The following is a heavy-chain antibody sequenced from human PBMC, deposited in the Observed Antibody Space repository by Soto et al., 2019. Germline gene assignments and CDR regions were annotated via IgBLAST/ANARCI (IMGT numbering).Heavy chain of an antibody. CDR3: ARDQGEGYNSGLGY. D-gene: IGHD5-12*01. J-gene: IGHJ4*02. V-gene: IGHV4-30-2*01. Sequence: QLQLQESGSGLVEPSQTLSVSCAVSGGSIKSAGYSWNWIRQPPGKGLEWIGFIDHTGSTYYNPSLKSRVTMSADRSRNQFSLKLSSVTAADTAVYYCARDQGEGYNSGLGYWGQGTLVTVSS. CDR1: GGSIKSAGYS. CDR2: IDHTGST.